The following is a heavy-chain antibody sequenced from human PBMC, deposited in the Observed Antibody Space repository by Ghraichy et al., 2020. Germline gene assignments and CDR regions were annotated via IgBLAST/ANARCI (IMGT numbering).Heavy chain of an antibody. J-gene: IGHJ6*02. V-gene: IGHV3-23*01. Sequence: GESLNISCAASGFTFSSYAMSWVRQAPGKGLEWVSAISGSGGSTYYADSVKGRFTISRDNSKNTLYLQMNSLRAEDTAVYYCAKDSTSTKYYYYGMDVWGQGTTVTVSS. CDR3: AKDSTSTKYYYYGMDV. D-gene: IGHD2-2*01. CDR2: ISGSGGST. CDR1: GFTFSSYA.